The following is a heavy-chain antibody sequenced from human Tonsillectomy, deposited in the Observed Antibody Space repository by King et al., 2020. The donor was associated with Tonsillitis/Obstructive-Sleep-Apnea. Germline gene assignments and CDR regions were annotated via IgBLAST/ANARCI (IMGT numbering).Heavy chain of an antibody. CDR1: GFTFSDYY. J-gene: IGHJ2*01. Sequence: VQLVESGGGLVKPGGSLRLSCAASGFTFSDYYMSWIRQAPGKGLEWVSYISSSSSYTNYADSVKGRFTISRDNAKNSLYLQMNSLRAEDTAVYYCARYAVYCSSTTCYSYWYFDLWGRGTLVTVSS. CDR3: ARYAVYCSSTTCYSYWYFDL. D-gene: IGHD2-2*01. V-gene: IGHV3-11*06. CDR2: ISSSSSYT.